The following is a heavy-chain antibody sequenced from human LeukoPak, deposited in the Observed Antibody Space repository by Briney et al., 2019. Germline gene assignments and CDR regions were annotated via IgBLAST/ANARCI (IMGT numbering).Heavy chain of an antibody. V-gene: IGHV4-59*01. Sequence: SETLSLTCIVSGDSISSFRWSWIRQPPGKGLEWIGYIDYSGSTNYNPSLKSRVTISVDTSKNQFSLKVSSVTAADTAVYYCAREERSGTYSLWGQGTLVTVSS. J-gene: IGHJ4*02. CDR2: IDYSGST. CDR1: GDSISSFR. CDR3: AREERSGTYSL. D-gene: IGHD3-10*01.